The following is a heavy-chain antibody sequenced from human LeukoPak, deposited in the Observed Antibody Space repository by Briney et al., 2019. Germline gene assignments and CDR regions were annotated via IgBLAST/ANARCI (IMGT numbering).Heavy chain of an antibody. D-gene: IGHD6-19*01. CDR1: GGSISSYY. CDR2: IYYGGST. Sequence: SETLSLPCTVSGGSISSYYWSWIRQPPGKGLEWMGYIYYGGSTNYNPSLESRVTISIDRSKKKFSLWLSSVTAADTAVYYCARDGGSGWYTDSWGQGTLVTVSS. J-gene: IGHJ4*02. CDR3: ARDGGSGWYTDS. V-gene: IGHV4-59*01.